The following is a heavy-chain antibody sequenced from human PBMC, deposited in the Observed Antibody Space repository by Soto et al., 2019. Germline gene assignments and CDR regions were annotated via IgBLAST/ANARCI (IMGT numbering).Heavy chain of an antibody. CDR1: GFTFSYYS. V-gene: IGHV3-21*01. CDR3: ARDPVGEYDSGWYIDR. J-gene: IGHJ5*02. CDR2: ISSSTTYI. D-gene: IGHD6-19*01. Sequence: NPGGSLRLSCAASGFTFSYYSMTWVRQSPGRGLEWVSSISSSTTYISYADSVRGRFTISRDNAKNSLYLQMSSLRADDTAVYYCARDPVGEYDSGWYIDRWGQGTPVTVSS.